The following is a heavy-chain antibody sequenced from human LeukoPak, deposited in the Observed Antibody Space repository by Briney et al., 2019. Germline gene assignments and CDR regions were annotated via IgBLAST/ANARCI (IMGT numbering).Heavy chain of an antibody. CDR2: IYYSGST. CDR3: ARDGMVRGG. D-gene: IGHD3-10*01. CDR1: GGSISSSSYY. V-gene: IGHV4-39*07. Sequence: SETLSLTCSVSGGSISSSSYYWGWIRQPPGKGLEWIGSIYYSGSTYYNPSLKSRVTISVDTSKNQFSMKLSSVTAADTAVYYCARDGMVRGGWGQGTLVTVSS. J-gene: IGHJ4*02.